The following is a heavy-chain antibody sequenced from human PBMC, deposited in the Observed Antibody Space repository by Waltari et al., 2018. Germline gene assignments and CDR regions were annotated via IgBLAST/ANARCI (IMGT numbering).Heavy chain of an antibody. CDR2: ITHTGDS. V-gene: IGHV4-34*01. J-gene: IGHJ4*02. CDR1: GASFGGCY. Sequence: QVQLQQWGAGLLKPSETLSLTCGASGASFGGCYWSWIRQAPGKGLEWIGDITHTGDSNINPSLKSRLTISVDTSKRQFSLELTSVTPADTAVYYCGRAPATSWFGYSVYWGQGTVVTVSS. CDR3: GRAPATSWFGYSVY. D-gene: IGHD2-2*01.